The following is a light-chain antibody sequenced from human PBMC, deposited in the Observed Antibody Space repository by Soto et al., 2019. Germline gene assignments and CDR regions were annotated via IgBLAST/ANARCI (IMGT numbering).Light chain of an antibody. CDR1: SSDVGAYNS. J-gene: IGLJ1*01. CDR3: CSSAPESAYV. Sequence: QSALAQPASVSGSPGQSITISCTRTSSDVGAYNSVSWYQQHPHKAPQVIIYKGTQRPSGVSNRFSGSTSGNAASLTISGLQAYDEAYYFCCSSAPESAYVFGSGTKVTV. CDR2: KGT. V-gene: IGLV2-23*01.